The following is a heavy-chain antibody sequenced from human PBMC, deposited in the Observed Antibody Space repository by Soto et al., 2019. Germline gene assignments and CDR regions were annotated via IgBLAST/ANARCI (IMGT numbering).Heavy chain of an antibody. V-gene: IGHV1-46*01. CDR2: INPSGGGT. Sequence: QVQLVQSGAEVKKPGASVKVSCKASGYSFTNYNMHWVRQAPGQGLEWMGVINPSGGGTNYAPKFQCRVTMTRDTSTSTVYMELSSLRSEDTAVYYCAREAVVVVPATQTYYYYGMDVWGQGTTVTVSS. D-gene: IGHD2-15*01. CDR3: AREAVVVVPATQTYYYYGMDV. J-gene: IGHJ6*02. CDR1: GYSFTNYN.